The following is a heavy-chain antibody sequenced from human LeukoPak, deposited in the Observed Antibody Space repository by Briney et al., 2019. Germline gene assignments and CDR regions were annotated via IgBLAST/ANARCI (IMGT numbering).Heavy chain of an antibody. Sequence: SETLSLTCTVSGDSISSYYWSWIRQPPGKGLEWIGYIYYSGSTNYNPSLKSRVTISVDTSKNQFSLKLSSVTAADTAVYYCARHSIVVVPAATNWFDPWGQGTLVTVSS. V-gene: IGHV4-59*08. CDR3: ARHSIVVVPAATNWFDP. CDR2: IYYSGST. J-gene: IGHJ5*02. CDR1: GDSISSYY. D-gene: IGHD2-2*01.